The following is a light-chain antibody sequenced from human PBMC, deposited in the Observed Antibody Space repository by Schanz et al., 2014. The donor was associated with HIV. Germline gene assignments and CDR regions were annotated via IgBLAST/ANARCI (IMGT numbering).Light chain of an antibody. Sequence: QSVLTQPASVSGSPGQSITISCTGTSSDVGTYNLVSWYQQHPGKVPKLMIYEASKRPSGVSNRFSGSKSGNTASLTFSGLQAEDEADYYCSSYTSSSTVLFGGGTKLTVL. CDR1: SSDVGTYNL. V-gene: IGLV2-14*02. J-gene: IGLJ2*01. CDR3: SSYTSSSTVL. CDR2: EAS.